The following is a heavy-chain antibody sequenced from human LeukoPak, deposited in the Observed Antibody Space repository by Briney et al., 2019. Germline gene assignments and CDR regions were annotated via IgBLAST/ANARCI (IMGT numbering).Heavy chain of an antibody. J-gene: IGHJ4*02. V-gene: IGHV3-21*04. D-gene: IGHD2-15*01. CDR3: AKDLQAKGYSFHQVYYFDY. Sequence: GGSLRLSCAASRFTFSSYGMNWVRQAPGKGLEWVSSISSSGSYIYYADSVKGRFTISRDNAKNSLYLQMNSLRAEDTAVYYCAKDLQAKGYSFHQVYYFDYWGQGTLVTVSS. CDR2: ISSSGSYI. CDR1: RFTFSSYG.